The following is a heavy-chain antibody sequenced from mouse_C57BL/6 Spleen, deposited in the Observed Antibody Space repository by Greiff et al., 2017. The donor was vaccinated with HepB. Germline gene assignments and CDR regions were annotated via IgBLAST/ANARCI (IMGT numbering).Heavy chain of an antibody. CDR3: ARDNWGFAY. V-gene: IGHV1-4*01. J-gene: IGHJ3*01. CDR2: INPSSGYT. CDR1: GYTFTSYT. Sequence: QVHVKQSGAELARPGASVKMSCKASGYTFTSYTMHWVKQRPGQGLEWIGYINPSSGYTKYNQKFKDKATLTADKSSSTAYMQLSSLTSEDSAVYYCARDNWGFAYWGQGTLVTVSA. D-gene: IGHD4-1*01.